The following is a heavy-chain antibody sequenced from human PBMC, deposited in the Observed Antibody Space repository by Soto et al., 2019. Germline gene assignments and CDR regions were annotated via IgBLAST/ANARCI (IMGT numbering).Heavy chain of an antibody. Sequence: GGSLRLSCEASGFTFSPYGMHWVRQAPGKGLEWVAVFWYDGSNKFHADSVKGRFTISRDISKNTLYLQMNSLRAEDSALYYCARSTGYWFDFWGQGTLVTVSS. D-gene: IGHD3-22*01. V-gene: IGHV3-33*01. J-gene: IGHJ4*02. CDR3: ARSTGYWFDF. CDR2: FWYDGSNK. CDR1: GFTFSPYG.